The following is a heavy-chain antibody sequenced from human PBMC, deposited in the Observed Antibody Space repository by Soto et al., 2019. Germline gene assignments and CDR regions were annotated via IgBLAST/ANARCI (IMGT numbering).Heavy chain of an antibody. D-gene: IGHD2-2*01. CDR1: GFTFSDEN. Sequence: GGSLRLSCSASGFTFSDENMSWVRQVPGKGLEWVSGISGGGSYIFYADSVQGRFSISRDNPKNSLFLEMNSLRLEDTAVYYCARDSEGQSTSCFFPPHVWGQGTTVTVSS. V-gene: IGHV3-21*06. CDR3: ARDSEGQSTSCFFPPHV. J-gene: IGHJ6*02. CDR2: ISGGGSYI.